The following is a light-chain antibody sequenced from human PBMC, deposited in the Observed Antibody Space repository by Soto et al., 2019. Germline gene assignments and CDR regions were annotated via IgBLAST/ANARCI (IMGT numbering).Light chain of an antibody. CDR2: GAS. J-gene: IGKJ2*01. CDR3: QQYGSSYT. Sequence: IVLTQSPGTLSLSPGERATLSCRASQSVSSSFLAWYQQRPGQAHRLLIYGASIRATDIPDRFSGSGSGTDFTLTISRLEPEDFAVYYCQQYGSSYTFGQGTKLESK. CDR1: QSVSSSF. V-gene: IGKV3-20*01.